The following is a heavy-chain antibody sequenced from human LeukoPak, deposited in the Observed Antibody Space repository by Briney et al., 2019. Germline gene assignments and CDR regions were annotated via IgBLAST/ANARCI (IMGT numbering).Heavy chain of an antibody. CDR3: ARSSRYDIWTGYPY. CDR2: IIANSGGT. D-gene: IGHD3-9*01. Sequence: ASVKVSCKASGYTFTGYYMHWVRQAPGQGLEWMGWIIANSGGTNYAQKFQGRVTMTRDTSISTAYMELSRLRSDDTAVYYCARSSRYDIWTGYPYWGQGTLVTVSP. V-gene: IGHV1-2*02. J-gene: IGHJ4*02. CDR1: GYTFTGYY.